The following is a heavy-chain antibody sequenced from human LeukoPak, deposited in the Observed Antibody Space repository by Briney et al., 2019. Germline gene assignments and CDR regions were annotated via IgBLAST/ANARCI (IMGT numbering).Heavy chain of an antibody. V-gene: IGHV4-30-4*08. J-gene: IGHJ5*02. CDR1: GGSISSGDYH. CDR2: IYYSGTT. CDR3: ARHGYSSSGWFDP. D-gene: IGHD6-13*01. Sequence: SETLSLTCTVSGGSISSGDYHWSWIRQPPGKGLEWIGYIYYSGTTYYNPSLKSRVTISVDTSKNQFSLKLSSVTAADTAVYYCARHGYSSSGWFDPWGQGTLVTVSS.